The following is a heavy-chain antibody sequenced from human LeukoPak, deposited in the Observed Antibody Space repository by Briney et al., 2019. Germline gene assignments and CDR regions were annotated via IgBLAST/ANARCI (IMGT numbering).Heavy chain of an antibody. CDR3: AKGVGDCTSTSCYTRVFDY. D-gene: IGHD2-2*02. V-gene: IGHV3-15*01. J-gene: IGHJ4*02. CDR2: IRSKTDGGTT. CDR1: GFTFTNTW. Sequence: GGSLRLSCAASGFTFTNTWMSWVRQVPGKGLEWVGRIRSKTDGGTTDYVAPVKGRFTISRDDSKNTLYLQMNSLRAEDTAVYYCAKGVGDCTSTSCYTRVFDYWGQGTLVTVSS.